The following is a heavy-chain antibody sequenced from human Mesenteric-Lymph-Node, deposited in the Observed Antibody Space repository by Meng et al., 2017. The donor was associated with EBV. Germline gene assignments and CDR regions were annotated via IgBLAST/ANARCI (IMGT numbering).Heavy chain of an antibody. V-gene: IGHV4-30-4*01. CDR2: ISYSGST. Sequence: QWQVQESGPGLVKPSQTLSLTCTVSGGSISRGDYYWSWIRQPPGKGLEWIGYISYSGSTYYNPSLKSRVTISVDTSKNQFSLKLSSVTAADTAVYYCARTHFYDSSNYGFDYWGQGTLVTVSS. CDR1: GGSISRGDYY. D-gene: IGHD3-22*01. J-gene: IGHJ4*02. CDR3: ARTHFYDSSNYGFDY.